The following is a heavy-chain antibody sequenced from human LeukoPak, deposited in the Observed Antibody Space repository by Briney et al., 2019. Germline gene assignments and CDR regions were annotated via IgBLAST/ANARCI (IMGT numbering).Heavy chain of an antibody. CDR3: ATSKYSGSY. CDR1: GFTFTDHS. D-gene: IGHD1-26*01. J-gene: IGHJ4*02. CDR2: ASSDEMTT. V-gene: IGHV3-30*07. Sequence: PGGSLRLSCVASGFTFTDHSMHWVRQPPGKGLEWVAVASSDEMTTFYRDSVKGRFTISRDNSKNTLNLQMNSLRAEDTAVYYCATSKYSGSYWGQGTLVTVSS.